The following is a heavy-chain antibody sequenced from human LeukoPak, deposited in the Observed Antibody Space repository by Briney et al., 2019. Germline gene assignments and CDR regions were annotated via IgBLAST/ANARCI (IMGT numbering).Heavy chain of an antibody. D-gene: IGHD2-21*02. V-gene: IGHV3-64*01. CDR3: AREYCGGDCHLAL. J-gene: IGHJ4*02. Sequence: GSLRLSCAASGFTFRSYAMHWVRQAPGKGLEYVSAISSNGGSTYYANSVKGRFTISRDNSKNTLYLQMGSLRAEDMAVYYCAREYCGGDCHLALWGQGTLVTVSS. CDR2: ISSNGGST. CDR1: GFTFRSYA.